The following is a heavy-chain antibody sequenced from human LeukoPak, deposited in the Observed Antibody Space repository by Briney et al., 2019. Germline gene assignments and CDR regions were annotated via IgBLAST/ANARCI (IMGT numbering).Heavy chain of an antibody. J-gene: IGHJ6*03. Sequence: GGSLRLSCATSGFIFSHHGMNWVRQAPGKGLEWVSGIRADAVTTYYADSVKGRFIISRDNSKNTVYLQMNSLRAEDTAVYYCARDPQFPDNYYYYMDVWGKGTTVTVSS. V-gene: IGHV3-23*01. CDR2: IRADAVTT. CDR3: ARDPQFPDNYYYYMDV. D-gene: IGHD1-14*01. CDR1: GFIFSHHG.